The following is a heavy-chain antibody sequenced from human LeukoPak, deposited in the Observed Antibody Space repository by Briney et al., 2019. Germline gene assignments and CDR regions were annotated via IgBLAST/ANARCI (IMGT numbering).Heavy chain of an antibody. J-gene: IGHJ6*03. Sequence: GGSLRLSCAASGFTLSSYSMNWVRQAPGKGLEWVSFISSSSSPIYYADSVKGRFAISRDNAKNSLYLQMNSLRAEDTAVYYCARKYCSSTSCYFTNMDVWGKGTTVTVSS. CDR1: GFTLSSYS. CDR3: ARKYCSSTSCYFTNMDV. CDR2: ISSSSSPI. D-gene: IGHD2-2*01. V-gene: IGHV3-48*01.